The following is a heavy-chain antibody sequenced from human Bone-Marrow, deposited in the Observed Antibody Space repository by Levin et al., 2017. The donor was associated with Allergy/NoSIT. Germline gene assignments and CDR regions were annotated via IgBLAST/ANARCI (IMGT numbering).Heavy chain of an antibody. Sequence: GGSLRLSCAASGFTFSGVGMHWVRQAPGKGLEWVGALWYDGTNKYYADSVKGRFTISRDNTYNTLFLHMESLRAEDTAVYYCASLVGTTTYWGQGTLVTVSS. D-gene: IGHD1-26*01. CDR2: LWYDGTNK. CDR3: ASLVGTTTY. CDR1: GFTFSGVG. V-gene: IGHV3-33*03. J-gene: IGHJ4*02.